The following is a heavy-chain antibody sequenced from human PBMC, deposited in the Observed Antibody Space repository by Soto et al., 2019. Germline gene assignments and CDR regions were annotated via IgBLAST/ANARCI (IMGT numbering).Heavy chain of an antibody. CDR3: ARRGSTRYSWFDP. J-gene: IGHJ5*02. CDR2: ISNSGNT. D-gene: IGHD6-13*01. Sequence: ASETLSLTCNVSGAYVTTYYWSWIRQSPGKGLEWIGYISNSGNTNYNPSLKSRVTISLDTSKNHFSLKMRSVTAADTAVYYCARRGSTRYSWFDPWGQGTLVTVSS. V-gene: IGHV4-59*02. CDR1: GAYVTTYY.